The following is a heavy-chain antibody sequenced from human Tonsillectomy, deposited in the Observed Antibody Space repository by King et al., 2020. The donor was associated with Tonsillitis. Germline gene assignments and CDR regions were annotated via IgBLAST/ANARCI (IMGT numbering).Heavy chain of an antibody. Sequence: VQLVESGGGVVQPGRSLRLSCAASGFTFSSYGMHWVRQAPGKGLEWVALISYDGSNKYYADSVKGRFTISRDNSKNTLYLQMNSLRAEDTALFYCAKDLFDFWSGYRTPGIAFDIWGQGTMVTVSS. J-gene: IGHJ3*02. V-gene: IGHV3-30*18. CDR2: ISYDGSNK. D-gene: IGHD3-3*01. CDR1: GFTFSSYG. CDR3: AKDLFDFWSGYRTPGIAFDI.